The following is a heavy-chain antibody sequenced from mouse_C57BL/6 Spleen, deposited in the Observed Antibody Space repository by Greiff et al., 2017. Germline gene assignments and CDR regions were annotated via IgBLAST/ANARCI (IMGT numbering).Heavy chain of an antibody. Sequence: LQESGAELVKPGASVKLSCKASGYTFTSYWMHWVKQRPGQGLEWIGMIHPNSGSTNYNEKFKSKATLTVDKSSSTAYMQLSSLTSEDSAVYYCARNYDDFDYWGQGTTLTVSS. CDR2: IHPNSGST. CDR3: ARNYDDFDY. CDR1: GYTFTSYW. D-gene: IGHD2-4*01. J-gene: IGHJ2*01. V-gene: IGHV1-64*01.